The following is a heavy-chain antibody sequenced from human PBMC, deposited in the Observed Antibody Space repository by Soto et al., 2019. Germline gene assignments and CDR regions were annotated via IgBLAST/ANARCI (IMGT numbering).Heavy chain of an antibody. CDR1: GASISSYY. CDR3: ARQLGFCSSTSCYGYYDP. V-gene: IGHV4-59*08. D-gene: IGHD2-2*01. CDR2: TYYSGST. J-gene: IGHJ5*02. Sequence: ETLSLTCTVSGASISSYYWSWIRQPPGKGLEWIGYTYYSGSTNYNPSLKSRATISVDTSKNQFSLKLSSVTAADTAVYYCARQLGFCSSTSCYGYYDPWGQGTLVTVSS.